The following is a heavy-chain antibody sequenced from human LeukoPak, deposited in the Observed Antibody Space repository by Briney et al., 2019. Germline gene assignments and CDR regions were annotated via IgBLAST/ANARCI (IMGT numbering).Heavy chain of an antibody. CDR3: AKYENAPHRYYGMDV. CDR1: GFTFSSYA. J-gene: IGHJ6*02. CDR2: ISGSGGST. Sequence: GGSLRLFCEASGFTFSSYAMSWVRQAPGEGLEWVSAISGSGGSTYYADSVKGRFTISRDNPKNPLYLQMNSVRAEDTAVYYCAKYENAPHRYYGMDVWGQGTTVSV. D-gene: IGHD1-1*01. V-gene: IGHV3-23*01.